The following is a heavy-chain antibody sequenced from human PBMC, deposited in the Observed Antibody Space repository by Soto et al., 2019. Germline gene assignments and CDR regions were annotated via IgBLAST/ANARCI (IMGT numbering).Heavy chain of an antibody. CDR3: ARGKNRYCSGGSCYSPSYYYGMDV. V-gene: IGHV4-4*02. CDR1: GGSISSSNW. CDR2: IYHSGST. J-gene: IGHJ6*02. Sequence: PSETPSLTCAVSGGSISSSNWWSWVRQPPGKGLEWIGEIYHSGSTNYNPSLKSRVTISVDKSKNQFSLKLSSVTAADTAVYYCARGKNRYCSGGSCYSPSYYYGMDVWGQGTTVTVSS. D-gene: IGHD2-15*01.